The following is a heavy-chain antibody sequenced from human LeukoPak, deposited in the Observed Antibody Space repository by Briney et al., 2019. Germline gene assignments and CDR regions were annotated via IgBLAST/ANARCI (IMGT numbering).Heavy chain of an antibody. CDR2: IKSDESTT. CDR3: ARGDGGSYGGRFDY. Sequence: GGSLRLSCAASGLTFSSYWMNWVRQAPGKGLVWVSRIKSDESTTSYADSVKGRFTIYRDNARNTLYLQMNSLRTEDTAVYYCARGDGGSYGGRFDYWGQGTLVTVSS. CDR1: GLTFSSYW. V-gene: IGHV3-74*01. D-gene: IGHD1-26*01. J-gene: IGHJ4*02.